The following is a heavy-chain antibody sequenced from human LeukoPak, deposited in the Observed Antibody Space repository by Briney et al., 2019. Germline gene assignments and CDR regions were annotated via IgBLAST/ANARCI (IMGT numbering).Heavy chain of an antibody. D-gene: IGHD3-22*01. CDR3: ARLRYFDSSGYYPT. CDR2: IYTSGST. V-gene: IGHV4-4*09. CDR1: GGSISSYY. Sequence: PSETLSLTCTVSGGSISSYYWSWVRQPPGKGLEWIGYIYTSGSTNYNPSLKSRVTISVDTSKNQFSLKLSSVTAADTAVYYCARLRYFDSSGYYPTWGQGTLVTVSS. J-gene: IGHJ5*02.